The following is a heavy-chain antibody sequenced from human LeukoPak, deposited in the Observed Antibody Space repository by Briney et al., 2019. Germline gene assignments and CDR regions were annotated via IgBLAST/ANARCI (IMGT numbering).Heavy chain of an antibody. V-gene: IGHV3-33*01. CDR1: GYTFTSYG. CDR3: ARENDYGDHGPFDY. Sequence: SCKASGYTFTSYGMHWVRQAPGKGLEWVAVIWYDGSNKYYADSVKGRFTISRDNSKNTLYLQMNSLRAEDTAVYYCARENDYGDHGPFDYWGQGTLVTVSS. CDR2: IWYDGSNK. D-gene: IGHD4-17*01. J-gene: IGHJ4*02.